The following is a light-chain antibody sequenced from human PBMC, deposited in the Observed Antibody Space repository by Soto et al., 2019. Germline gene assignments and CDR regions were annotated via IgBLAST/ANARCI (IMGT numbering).Light chain of an antibody. V-gene: IGKV3-20*01. CDR3: QQYGSSPT. CDR2: GAS. CDR1: QSVSSNY. J-gene: IGKJ3*01. Sequence: EIVLTQSPGTLSLSPGERATLSCTASQSVSSNYLAWYQQKPGQAPRLLIYGASSRATGIPDRFSGSGSGTDFTLTISRLEPEDFAVYYCQQYGSSPTFGPGTKVDIK.